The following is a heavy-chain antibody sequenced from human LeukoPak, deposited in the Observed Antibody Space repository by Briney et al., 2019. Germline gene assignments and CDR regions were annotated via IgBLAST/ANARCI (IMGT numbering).Heavy chain of an antibody. Sequence: QSGGSLRLSCAASGFTVSSNYMSWVRQAPGKGLEWVSVIYSGGSTYYADSVKGRFTISRDNAKNSLYLQMNSLRDEDTAVYYCARDRPIAVAGYPFDYWGQGTLVTVSS. CDR1: GFTVSSNY. V-gene: IGHV3-53*01. J-gene: IGHJ4*02. CDR2: IYSGGST. D-gene: IGHD6-19*01. CDR3: ARDRPIAVAGYPFDY.